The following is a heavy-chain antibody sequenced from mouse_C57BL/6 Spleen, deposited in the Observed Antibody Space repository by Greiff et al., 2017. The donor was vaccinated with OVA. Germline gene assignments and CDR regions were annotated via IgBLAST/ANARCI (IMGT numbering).Heavy chain of an antibody. CDR2: IDPSDSYT. CDR3: ARNYGSSYHYWYFDV. Sequence: QVQLQQPGAELVRPGTSVKLSCKASGYTFTSYWMHWVKQRPGQGLEWIGVIDPSDSYTNYNQKFKGKATLTVDTSSSTAYMQLSSLTSEDSAVYYCARNYGSSYHYWYFDVWGTGTTVTVSS. CDR1: GYTFTSYW. V-gene: IGHV1-59*01. J-gene: IGHJ1*03. D-gene: IGHD1-1*01.